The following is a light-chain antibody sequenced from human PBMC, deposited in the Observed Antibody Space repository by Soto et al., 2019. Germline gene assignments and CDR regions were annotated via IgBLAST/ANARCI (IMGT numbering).Light chain of an antibody. CDR2: DAS. CDR1: QNISIY. V-gene: IGKV3-11*01. J-gene: IGKJ5*01. Sequence: EIVLTQSPATLSLSPGGRATLSCRASQNISIYLAWYQQKPGQAPRLLIYDASNRATGIPARFSGSGSGTDFTLTISSLEPEDFAVYYCQQYGSSHLRTFGQGTRLEIK. CDR3: QQYGSSHLRT.